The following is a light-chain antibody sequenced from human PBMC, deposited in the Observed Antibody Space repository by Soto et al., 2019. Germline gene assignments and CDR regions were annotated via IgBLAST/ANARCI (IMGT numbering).Light chain of an antibody. Sequence: IVLTQYPGTRSLSPGERATLSCRASQSVSSSYLAWYQQKPGQAPGLIIYGASSRATGIPDRFSGSVSGTDGTITISRLETEDGAVYYCQQYGSSLYTFGQGTKVDIK. CDR2: GAS. V-gene: IGKV3-20*01. CDR1: QSVSSSY. CDR3: QQYGSSLYT. J-gene: IGKJ2*01.